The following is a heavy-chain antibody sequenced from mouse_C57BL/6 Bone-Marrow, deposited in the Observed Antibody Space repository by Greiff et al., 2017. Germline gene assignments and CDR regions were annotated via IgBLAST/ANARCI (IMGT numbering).Heavy chain of an antibody. J-gene: IGHJ2*01. CDR3: AREDTSVVSDY. CDR2: IHPNSGST. D-gene: IGHD1-1*01. CDR1: GYTFTSYW. V-gene: IGHV1-64*01. Sequence: VQLQQPGAELVKPGASVKLSCKASGYTFTSYWMHWVKQRPGQGLEWIGMIHPNSGSTNYNEKFKSKATLTVDKSSSTAYMQLSSLTSEDSAVYYCAREDTSVVSDYWGQGTILTVSS.